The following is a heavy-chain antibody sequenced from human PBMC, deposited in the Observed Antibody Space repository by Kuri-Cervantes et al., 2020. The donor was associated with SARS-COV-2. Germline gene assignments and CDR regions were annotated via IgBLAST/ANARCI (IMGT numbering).Heavy chain of an antibody. V-gene: IGHV5-10-1*01. J-gene: IGHJ4*02. Sequence: GESLKISWKGSGHIFTSYWISWVRQMPGKGLEWMGRIDPSDSETNYSPSFEGHVTMSVDKSINTAYLQWSSLKASDTAMYYCATRYGHSFAYGYGGQGSLVTVSS. CDR1: GHIFTSYW. CDR2: IDPSDSET. D-gene: IGHD3-16*01. CDR3: ATRYGHSFAYGY.